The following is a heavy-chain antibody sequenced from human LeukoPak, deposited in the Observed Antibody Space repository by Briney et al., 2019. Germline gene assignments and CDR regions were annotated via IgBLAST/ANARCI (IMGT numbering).Heavy chain of an antibody. CDR1: GFTFSSYA. Sequence: GGSLRLSCAASGFTFSSYAMSWVRQAPGKGLEWVSTISGSGGSTYYADSVKGRFTISRDNSKNSLYLQMNSLRTEDTALYYCAKDTSSGWYDSPDYWGQGTLVTVSS. CDR3: AKDTSSGWYDSPDY. CDR2: ISGSGGST. V-gene: IGHV3-23*01. J-gene: IGHJ4*02. D-gene: IGHD6-19*01.